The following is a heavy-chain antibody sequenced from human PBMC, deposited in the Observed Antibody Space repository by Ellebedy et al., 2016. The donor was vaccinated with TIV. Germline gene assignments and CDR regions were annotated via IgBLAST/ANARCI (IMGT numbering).Heavy chain of an antibody. J-gene: IGHJ3*02. Sequence: SETLSLTCTVSGGSISSSSYYWGWIRQHPGKGLEYIGYIYYSGRTDYNPSLERRVTISVDTSKNEFSLKLSSVNAADTAVYYCARDFHDYGIDAFDIWGQGTLVTVSS. CDR3: ARDFHDYGIDAFDI. D-gene: IGHD4-17*01. V-gene: IGHV4-31*03. CDR1: GGSISSSSYY. CDR2: IYYSGRT.